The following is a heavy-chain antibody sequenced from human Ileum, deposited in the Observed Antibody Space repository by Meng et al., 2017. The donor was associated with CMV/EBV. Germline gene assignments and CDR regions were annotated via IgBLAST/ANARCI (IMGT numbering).Heavy chain of an antibody. CDR2: IYSGGFTT. Sequence: GESLKISCAASGFMFSNTAMSWVRQTPGKGLEWVAIIYSGGFTTSYVDSVKGRFTISRDDSKNTVFLQMNTLRDEDTALYHCVKHKQLAFEYWGQGTLVTVSS. CDR1: GFMFSNTA. D-gene: IGHD1-1*01. J-gene: IGHJ4*02. CDR3: VKHKQLAFEY. V-gene: IGHV3-23*03.